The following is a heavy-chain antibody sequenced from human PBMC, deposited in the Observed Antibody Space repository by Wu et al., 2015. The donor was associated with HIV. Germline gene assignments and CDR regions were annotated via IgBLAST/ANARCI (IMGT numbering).Heavy chain of an antibody. V-gene: IGHV1-2*02. Sequence: QVQLVQSGAEVKKPGASVQVSCGTSGYTFTNYYIHWVRQAPGRGLEWMAWINPSGGSTIYAEAFEGRITVTTDTSKKTVYMELNSLKSDDTALYSCTRGIRNYLFDYWGQGTLVTVSS. J-gene: IGHJ4*02. CDR2: INPSGGST. CDR3: TRGIRNYLFDY. D-gene: IGHD5-24*01. CDR1: GYTFTNYY.